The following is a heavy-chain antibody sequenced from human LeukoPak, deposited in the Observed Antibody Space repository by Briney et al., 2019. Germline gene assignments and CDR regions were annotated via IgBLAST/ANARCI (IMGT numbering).Heavy chain of an antibody. CDR1: GGSISSSNYY. CDR3: ARHVGSGSYFDY. D-gene: IGHD1-26*01. J-gene: IGHJ4*02. Sequence: SETLSLTCTVSGGSISSSNYYWGWIRQPPGKGLEWIGSIYSSGSTYYNPSLKSRVTISVDTSKNQFSLKLSSATAADTAVYYCARHVGSGSYFDYWGQGTLVTVSS. CDR2: IYSSGST. V-gene: IGHV4-39*01.